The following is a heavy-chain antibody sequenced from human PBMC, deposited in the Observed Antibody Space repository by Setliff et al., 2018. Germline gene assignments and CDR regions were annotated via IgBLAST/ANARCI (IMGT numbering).Heavy chain of an antibody. J-gene: IGHJ4*02. V-gene: IGHV1-69*05. CDR1: GYTLTTYF. CDR2: IIPIFGTA. CDR3: ARAPLESGYNYGQGHYFDY. D-gene: IGHD5-18*01. Sequence: SVKVSCKASGYTLTTYFMNWVRQAPGQGLEWMGGIIPIFGTANYAQKFQGRVTITTDESTSTAYMELSSLRSEDTAVYYCARAPLESGYNYGQGHYFDYWGQGTLVTVSS.